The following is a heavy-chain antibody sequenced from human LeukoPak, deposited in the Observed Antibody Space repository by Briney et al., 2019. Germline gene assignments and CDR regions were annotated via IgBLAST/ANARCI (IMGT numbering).Heavy chain of an antibody. J-gene: IGHJ4*02. CDR3: AREGGSYTNDY. D-gene: IGHD1-26*01. CDR2: IWYDGSNK. Sequence: GRSLRLSCAASGFTFSSYGMHWVRQAPGKGLEWVAGIWYDGSNKYYVDSVKGRFTISRDNSKHMLYLQMSSLRAEDTAVDYCAREGGSYTNDYWGQGTLVTVSS. V-gene: IGHV3-33*01. CDR1: GFTFSSYG.